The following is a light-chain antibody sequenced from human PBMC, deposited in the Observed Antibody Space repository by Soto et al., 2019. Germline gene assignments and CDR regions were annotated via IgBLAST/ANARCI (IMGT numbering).Light chain of an antibody. Sequence: DILMTQSPSSVSASVGDRVTITCRSSQGITNWLAWYQQKPGKAPKLLIYAASGLPSGVPSRFSGSGSRTDFTLTISSLQPEDFATYYCQQTNSFPLTFGGGTKVEIK. J-gene: IGKJ4*01. CDR1: QGITNW. V-gene: IGKV1-12*01. CDR3: QQTNSFPLT. CDR2: AAS.